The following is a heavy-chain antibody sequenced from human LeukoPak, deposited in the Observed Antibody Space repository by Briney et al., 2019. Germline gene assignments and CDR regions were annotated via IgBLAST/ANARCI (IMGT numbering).Heavy chain of an antibody. Sequence: GESLKISCKGSGYSLTTSWIGWVRQMPGKGLEWMGIIYPSDSDTRYSPSFQGQVTLSAVHSLSTAYMQWSSLKASDTAMYYCARVWYSGYEFDYWGQGTLVTVSS. J-gene: IGHJ4*02. CDR1: GYSLTTSW. D-gene: IGHD5-12*01. CDR3: ARVWYSGYEFDY. CDR2: IYPSDSDT. V-gene: IGHV5-51*01.